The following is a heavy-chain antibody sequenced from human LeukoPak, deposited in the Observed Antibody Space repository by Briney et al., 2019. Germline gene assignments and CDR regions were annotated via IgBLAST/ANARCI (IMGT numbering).Heavy chain of an antibody. CDR1: GGSFSGYY. V-gene: IGHV4-34*01. D-gene: IGHD3-3*01. J-gene: IGHJ4*02. CDR2: INHSGST. CDR3: ARSYDFWSGYSFDY. Sequence: SETLSLTCAVYGGSFSGYYWSWIRQPPGKGLEWIGEINHSGSTNYNPSLKSRVTISVDTSKNQFSLKLSSVTAAGTAVYYCARSYDFWSGYSFDYWGQGTLVTVSS.